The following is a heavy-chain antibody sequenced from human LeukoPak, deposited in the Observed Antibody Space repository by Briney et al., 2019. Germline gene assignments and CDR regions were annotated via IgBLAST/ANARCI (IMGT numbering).Heavy chain of an antibody. Sequence: AGGSLRLSCAASGFTVRSNYMSWVRQAPGKGLEWVAVIYSGDSTFYADSVKGRFTISRDNSKNTLYLQMNSLRAEDTAVYYCAKSYGTYYGSGTLYFDYWGQGTLVTVSS. CDR1: GFTVRSNY. D-gene: IGHD3-10*01. V-gene: IGHV3-66*01. CDR3: AKSYGTYYGSGTLYFDY. J-gene: IGHJ4*02. CDR2: IYSGDST.